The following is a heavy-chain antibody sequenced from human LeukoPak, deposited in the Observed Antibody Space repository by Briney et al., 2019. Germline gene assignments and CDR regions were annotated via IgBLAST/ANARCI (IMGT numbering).Heavy chain of an antibody. J-gene: IGHJ6*02. Sequence: GGSLRLSCAASGFTFSSYGMHWVRQAPGKGLEWVAIISNDGSKKYYADSVKGRFTTSRDNAKNSLYLQMNSLRAEDTAVYYCASRPQLRFLENYGMDVWGQGTTVTVSS. CDR2: ISNDGSKK. CDR1: GFTFSSYG. CDR3: ASRPQLRFLENYGMDV. V-gene: IGHV3-30*03. D-gene: IGHD3-3*01.